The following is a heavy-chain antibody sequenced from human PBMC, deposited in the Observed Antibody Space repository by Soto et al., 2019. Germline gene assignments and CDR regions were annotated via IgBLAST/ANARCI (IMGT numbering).Heavy chain of an antibody. J-gene: IGHJ6*03. V-gene: IGHV1-18*01. CDR3: ARVAIVVVPADSHYYYYYYMDV. CDR2: ISAYNGNT. CDR1: RYTFTSNA. D-gene: IGHD2-2*01. Sequence: GASAELSCKASRYTFTSNAISSARQSHGQGLEWMGWISAYNGNTNYAQKLQGRVTMTTDTSTSTAYMELRSLRSDDTAVYYCARVAIVVVPADSHYYYYYYMDVWGKGTTVTVSS.